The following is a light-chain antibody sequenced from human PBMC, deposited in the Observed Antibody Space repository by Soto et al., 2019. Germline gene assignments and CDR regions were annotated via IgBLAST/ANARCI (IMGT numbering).Light chain of an antibody. Sequence: DIQMIHSPSNLSASVGDRVTITWRASQSINAWLAWYQQKPGKAPKLLIYDVSTLDSGVPSRFSGSGSGTEFTLTISSLQPDDFATYYCQQYNSYSEWTFGQGTKVDIK. CDR3: QQYNSYSEWT. CDR2: DVS. J-gene: IGKJ1*01. CDR1: QSINAW. V-gene: IGKV1-5*01.